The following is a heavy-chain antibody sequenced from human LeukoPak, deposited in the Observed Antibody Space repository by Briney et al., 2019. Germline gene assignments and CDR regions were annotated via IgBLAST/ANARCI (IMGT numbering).Heavy chain of an antibody. CDR1: DASISSSY. V-gene: IGHV4-59*01. Sequence: SETLSLTCAVSDASISSSYWSWIRQPPGKGLEWIGYIYYSGSTNYNPSLKSRVTISVDTSKNQFSLKLSSVTAADTAVYYCARFSGSLQNWFDPWGQGTLVTVSS. CDR3: ARFSGSLQNWFDP. CDR2: IYYSGST. J-gene: IGHJ5*02. D-gene: IGHD1-26*01.